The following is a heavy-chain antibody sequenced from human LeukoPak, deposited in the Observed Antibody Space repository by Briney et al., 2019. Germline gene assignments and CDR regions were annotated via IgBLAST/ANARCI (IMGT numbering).Heavy chain of an antibody. J-gene: IGHJ3*02. D-gene: IGHD2-8*02. Sequence: PGGPLRLSCAASGFTVSGNYMSWVRQAPGKGLEWVSIIYSDDSTYYADSVKGRFTISRDNSKNALYLQMNSVRAEDTAVYYCARGGTPGGFDIWGQGTMVTVSS. CDR3: ARGGTPGGFDI. V-gene: IGHV3-66*01. CDR1: GFTVSGNY. CDR2: IYSDDST.